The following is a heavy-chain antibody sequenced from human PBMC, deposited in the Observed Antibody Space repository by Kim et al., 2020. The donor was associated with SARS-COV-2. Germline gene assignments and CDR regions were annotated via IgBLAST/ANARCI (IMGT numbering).Heavy chain of an antibody. CDR2: INSHSGGP. CDR1: GYSFTGYY. Sequence: ASVKVSCKASGYSFTGYYMHWVRQAPGQGLEWMGWINSHSGGPNYAERFQGRFTMTRDTSINTTYMELTRLTSDDTAVYYCVRGGRVGDLSLLSSYRGGYLEHWGQGTVVTVSS. D-gene: IGHD3-16*02. J-gene: IGHJ4*02. V-gene: IGHV1-2*02. CDR3: VRGGRVGDLSLLSSYRGGYLEH.